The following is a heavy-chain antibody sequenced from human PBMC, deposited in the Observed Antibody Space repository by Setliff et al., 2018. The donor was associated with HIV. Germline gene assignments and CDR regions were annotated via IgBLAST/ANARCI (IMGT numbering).Heavy chain of an antibody. Sequence: PGGSLRLSCAASGFAFDNYCMTWIRQPPGKGLEWIGEIDHSGSTKYHASLKSRVTISIDTSKNQISLKLSSVTAADTAVYYCARGLNYYGSGSYLPLGYWGQGTLVTVSS. V-gene: IGHV4-34*01. CDR3: ARGLNYYGSGSYLPLGY. J-gene: IGHJ4*02. D-gene: IGHD3-10*01. CDR2: IDHSGST. CDR1: GFAFDNYC.